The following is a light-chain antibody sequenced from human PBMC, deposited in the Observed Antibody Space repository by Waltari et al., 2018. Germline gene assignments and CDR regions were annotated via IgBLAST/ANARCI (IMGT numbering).Light chain of an antibody. CDR3: QQYYTTLYT. J-gene: IGKJ2*01. CDR1: QSLLYSSNNKNY. V-gene: IGKV4-1*01. Sequence: DIVMTQSPDSLAVSLGERATINCKSSQSLLYSSNNKNYLAWYQQKPGQPPKLLVYWASTRESGVPDRFSGSGSGTDFTLTISSLQAEDVAVYYCQQYYTTLYTFGQGTKVEIK. CDR2: WAS.